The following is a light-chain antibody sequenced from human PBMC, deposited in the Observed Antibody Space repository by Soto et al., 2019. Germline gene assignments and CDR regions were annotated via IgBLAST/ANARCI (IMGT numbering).Light chain of an antibody. Sequence: QSGLTQPASGSGSPGQSITISCTGTTSDVGGYDYVSWYQIHPGKAPKLMVFEVSYRPSGVSYRFSGSKSGNTASLTISGLQAEDEADYFCSSYSISTAYLFGTGTKVTVL. CDR1: TSDVGGYDY. CDR3: SSYSISTAYL. CDR2: EVS. J-gene: IGLJ1*01. V-gene: IGLV2-14*01.